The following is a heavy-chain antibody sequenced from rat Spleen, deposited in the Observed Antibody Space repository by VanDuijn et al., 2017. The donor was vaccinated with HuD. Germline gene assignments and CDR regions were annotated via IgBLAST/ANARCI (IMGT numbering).Heavy chain of an antibody. CDR2: ISYDGSST. CDR1: GFTFSDYY. V-gene: IGHV5-29*01. CDR3: ARTAYFDY. Sequence: EVQLVESDGGLVQPGRSLKLSCAASGFTFSDYYMAWVRQAPTKGLEWVATISYDGSSTYYRDSVKGRFTISRDNSKSTLYLQMDSLRSEDTATYYCARTAYFDYWGQGTLVTVSS. J-gene: IGHJ3*01.